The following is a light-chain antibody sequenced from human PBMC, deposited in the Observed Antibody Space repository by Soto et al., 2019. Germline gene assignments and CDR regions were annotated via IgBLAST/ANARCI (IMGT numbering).Light chain of an antibody. J-gene: IGLJ2*01. CDR3: QSYDSSLSVV. V-gene: IGLV1-40*01. CDR1: SSNIGAGYD. CDR2: GNS. Sequence: QSVLTQPPSVSGAPGQRVTISCTGSSSNIGAGYDVHWYQQLPGIAPKFLIYGNSNRPSGVPDRFSGSKSGTSASLAITGLQAEDEADYYCQSYDSSLSVVFGGGTKLPVL.